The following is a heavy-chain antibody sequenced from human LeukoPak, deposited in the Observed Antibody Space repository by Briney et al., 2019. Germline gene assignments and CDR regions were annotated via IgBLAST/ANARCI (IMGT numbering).Heavy chain of an antibody. D-gene: IGHD3-9*01. J-gene: IGHJ4*02. CDR3: ASEGYDTLTGYSSPY. CDR2: INHSGST. Sequence: KPSETLSLTCAVYGGSFSGYYWSWIRQPPGKGLEWIGEINHSGSTNYNPSLKSRVTISVDTSKNQFSLKLSSVTAADTAVYYCASEGYDTLTGYSSPYWGQGTLVTVSS. CDR1: GGSFSGYY. V-gene: IGHV4-34*01.